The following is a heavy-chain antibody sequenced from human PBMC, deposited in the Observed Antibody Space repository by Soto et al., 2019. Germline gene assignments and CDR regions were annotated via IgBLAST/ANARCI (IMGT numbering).Heavy chain of an antibody. Sequence: SETLSLTCTVAGGSISGYGGSWIRPPPGKGLEWIGYIYYSGSTNYNPSLKSRVTISVDTSKNQFSLELSSVTAADTAVYYCAREKDDSSGYFDYWGQGTLVTVSS. J-gene: IGHJ4*02. CDR3: AREKDDSSGYFDY. D-gene: IGHD3-22*01. CDR2: IYYSGST. CDR1: GGSISGYG. V-gene: IGHV4-59*01.